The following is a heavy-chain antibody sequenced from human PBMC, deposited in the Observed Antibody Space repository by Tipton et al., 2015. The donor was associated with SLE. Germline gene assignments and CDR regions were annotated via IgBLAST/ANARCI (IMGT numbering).Heavy chain of an antibody. Sequence: TLSLTCTVSGGSITTTTYYWGWIRQSPGKGLEWIGSIYYSGSTYYNPSLKSRVTISVDTSKNHFSLKLSSVTAADTAVYYCARLIRGMDVWGQGTTVTVSS. CDR2: IYYSGST. D-gene: IGHD3-22*01. J-gene: IGHJ6*02. CDR3: ARLIRGMDV. V-gene: IGHV4-39*02. CDR1: GGSITTTTYY.